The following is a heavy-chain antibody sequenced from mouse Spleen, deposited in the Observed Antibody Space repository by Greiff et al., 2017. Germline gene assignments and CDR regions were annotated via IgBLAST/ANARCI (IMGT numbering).Heavy chain of an antibody. CDR1: GFTFSSYA. V-gene: IGHV5-4*01. J-gene: IGHJ3*01. CDR2: ISDGGSYT. D-gene: IGHD4-1*01. CDR3: ASFPGAWFAY. Sequence: EVQLVESGGGLVKPGGSLKLSCAASGFTFSSYAMSWVRQTPEKRLEWVATISDGGSYTYYPDNVKGRFTISRDNAKNNLYLQMSHLKSEDTAMYYCASFPGAWFAYWGQGTLVTVSA.